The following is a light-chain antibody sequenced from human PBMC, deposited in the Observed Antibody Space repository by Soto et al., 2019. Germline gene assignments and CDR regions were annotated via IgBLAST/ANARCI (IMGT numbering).Light chain of an antibody. J-gene: IGKJ5*01. CDR2: FGS. CDR3: MQALQSLT. CDR1: QSLLYNNTYNY. V-gene: IGKV2-28*01. Sequence: EIVMTQSPLTLPVTPGEPASISCRSSQSLLYNNTYNYLDWYVQKPGQSPQLLIYFGSNRAPGVPDRFSGSGSDIDFTLKINRVEAEDVGTYYCMQALQSLTFGQGTRLEIQ.